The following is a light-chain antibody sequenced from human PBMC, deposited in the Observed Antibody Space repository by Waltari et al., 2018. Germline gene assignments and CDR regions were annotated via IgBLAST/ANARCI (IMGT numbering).Light chain of an antibody. Sequence: EIVLTQSPGTLSLSPGERATLSCTASQSFRRTLAWYQQKPGQAPRLLSYDASTRATGIPDRFSGRGSGTDFSLTISRLEPEDFAVYYCQKYGTLPATFGQGTKVEIK. V-gene: IGKV3-20*01. CDR1: QSFRRT. J-gene: IGKJ1*01. CDR2: DAS. CDR3: QKYGTLPAT.